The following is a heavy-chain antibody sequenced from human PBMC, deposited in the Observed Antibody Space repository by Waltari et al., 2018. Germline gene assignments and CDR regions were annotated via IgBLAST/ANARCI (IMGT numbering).Heavy chain of an antibody. D-gene: IGHD3-22*01. J-gene: IGHJ4*02. CDR3: SKDDRGYYKSSDD. Sequence: EVQLVESGGGLVQPGGSLRLSCAASGFTFNAYARNWVRQAPGKGLEWVSSVSGSGSNTYYVDSVKGRFTISRDNSKDTLFLQMNSLTAEDTAIYYCSKDDRGYYKSSDDWGQGTLVTVSS. V-gene: IGHV3-23*04. CDR2: VSGSGSNT. CDR1: GFTFNAYA.